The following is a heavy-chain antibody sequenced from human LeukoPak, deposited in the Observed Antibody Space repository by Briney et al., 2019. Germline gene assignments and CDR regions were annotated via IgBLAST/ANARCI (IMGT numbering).Heavy chain of an antibody. CDR1: GFTFSSYA. Sequence: TGRSLRLSCAASGFTFSSYAMHWVRQAPGKGLEWVAVISYDGSNKYYADSVKGRFTISRDNSKNTLYLQMNSLRAEDTAVYYCARECGGDCYPAFDYWGQGTLVTVPS. CDR3: ARECGGDCYPAFDY. V-gene: IGHV3-30-3*01. J-gene: IGHJ4*02. CDR2: ISYDGSNK. D-gene: IGHD2-21*02.